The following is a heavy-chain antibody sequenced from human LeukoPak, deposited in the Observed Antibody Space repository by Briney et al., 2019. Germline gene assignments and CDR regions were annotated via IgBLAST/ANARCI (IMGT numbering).Heavy chain of an antibody. D-gene: IGHD1-26*01. CDR2: IIPIFGTA. V-gene: IGHV1-69*05. J-gene: IGHJ4*02. CDR3: AKDLTVGASPLDF. Sequence: GASVKVSCKASGGTFSSYAISWVRQAPGQGLEWMGGIIPIFGTANYAQKFQGRVTITTDESTSTAYMELSSLRAEDTAVYYCAKDLTVGASPLDFLGQGTLVTVSS. CDR1: GGTFSSYA.